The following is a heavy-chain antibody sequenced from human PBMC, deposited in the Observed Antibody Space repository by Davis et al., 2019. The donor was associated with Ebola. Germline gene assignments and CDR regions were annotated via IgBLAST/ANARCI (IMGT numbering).Heavy chain of an antibody. J-gene: IGHJ4*02. CDR1: GYTFTSYG. CDR3: ARDGLVVPIDY. V-gene: IGHV1-18*04. Sequence: ASVKVSCKASGYTFTSYGISWVRQAPGQGLELMGWISGYNGNTHYAQKFQGRVTMTRDTSTSTAYMDLMRLRSDDTAVYYCARDGLVVPIDYWGQGTLVTVSS. CDR2: ISGYNGNT. D-gene: IGHD2-21*01.